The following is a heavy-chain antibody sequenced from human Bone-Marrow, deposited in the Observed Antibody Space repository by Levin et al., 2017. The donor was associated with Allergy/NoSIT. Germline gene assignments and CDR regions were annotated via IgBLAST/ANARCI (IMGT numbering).Heavy chain of an antibody. D-gene: IGHD6-19*01. V-gene: IGHV3-66*01. Sequence: EASVKVSCAASGFTVRSNYMTWVRQAPGKGLEWVSTFYSGGSTYYADPVKGRFTISRDSSKNTLYLQMNSLRAEDTAVYYCARDRVAGTLYFQHWGQGTLVTVSS. CDR2: FYSGGST. J-gene: IGHJ1*01. CDR3: ARDRVAGTLYFQH. CDR1: GFTVRSNY.